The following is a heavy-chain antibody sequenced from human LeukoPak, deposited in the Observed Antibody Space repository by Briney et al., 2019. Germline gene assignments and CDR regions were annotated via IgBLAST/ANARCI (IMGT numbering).Heavy chain of an antibody. CDR1: GGSISSYY. V-gene: IGHV4-34*01. D-gene: IGHD2-15*01. CDR3: AGGVVVVAAAAEYFQH. Sequence: SETLSLTCTVSGGSISSYYWSWIRQPPGKGLEWIGEINHSGSTNYNPSLKSRVTISVDTSKNQFPLKLSSVTAADTAVYYCAGGVVVVAAAAEYFQHWGQGTLVTVSS. J-gene: IGHJ1*01. CDR2: INHSGST.